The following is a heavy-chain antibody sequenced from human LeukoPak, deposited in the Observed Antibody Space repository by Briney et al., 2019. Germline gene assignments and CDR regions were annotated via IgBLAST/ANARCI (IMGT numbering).Heavy chain of an antibody. CDR2: INPYSGGT. J-gene: IGHJ4*02. Sequence: ASVKVSCKASGYTFTGYYMHWVRQAPGQGLQWMGWINPYSGGTNQAQKFQGRVTMTRDTSISTAYMEVSGLRSDDTAVYYCARGTTIANYYEGSGIDYWGQGTLVTVSS. CDR1: GYTFTGYY. CDR3: ARGTTIANYYEGSGIDY. D-gene: IGHD3-22*01. V-gene: IGHV1-2*02.